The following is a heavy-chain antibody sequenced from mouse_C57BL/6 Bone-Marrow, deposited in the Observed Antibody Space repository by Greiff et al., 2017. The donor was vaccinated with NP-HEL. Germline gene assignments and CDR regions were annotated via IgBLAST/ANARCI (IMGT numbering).Heavy chain of an antibody. Sequence: QVQLKESGPGLVQPSQSLSITCSVSGFSLTSYGVHWVRLSPGTGLDLLGVTRRGGSTDYNAAFMFRLSLTNDNSKCQVFFIMNSLQADDTAIYYCAKNGGLRRTGYAMDYWGQGTSVTVSS. CDR1: GFSLTSYG. CDR3: AKNGGLRRTGYAMDY. CDR2: TRRGGST. D-gene: IGHD2-4*01. V-gene: IGHV2-5*01. J-gene: IGHJ4*01.